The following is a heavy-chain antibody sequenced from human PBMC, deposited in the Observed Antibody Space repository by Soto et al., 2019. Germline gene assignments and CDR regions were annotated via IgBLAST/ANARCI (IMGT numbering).Heavy chain of an antibody. V-gene: IGHV4-31*03. CDR2: IYYSGST. CDR1: GGSISSGGYY. CDR3: ARDQENSSGYMILGY. D-gene: IGHD3-22*01. Sequence: QVQLQESGPGLVKPSQTLSLTCTVSGGSISSGGYYWSWIRQHPGKGLEWIGYIYYSGSTYYNPSLKSRVTISVDTSKNQFALKLSSVTAADTAVYYCARDQENSSGYMILGYWGQGTLVTVSS. J-gene: IGHJ4*02.